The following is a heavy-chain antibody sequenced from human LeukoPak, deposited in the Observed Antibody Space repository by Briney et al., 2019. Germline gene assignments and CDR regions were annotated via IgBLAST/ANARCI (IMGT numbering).Heavy chain of an antibody. V-gene: IGHV1-69*04. J-gene: IGHJ4*02. CDR2: IIPIFGIA. Sequence: SVKVSCKASGGTFSSYAISWVRQAPGQGLEWMGRIIPIFGIANYAQKFQGRVTITADKSTSTAYVELSSLRSEDTAVYYCARDPLGYDGSGYSNYFDYWGQGTLVTVSS. CDR1: GGTFSSYA. CDR3: ARDPLGYDGSGYSNYFDY. D-gene: IGHD3-22*01.